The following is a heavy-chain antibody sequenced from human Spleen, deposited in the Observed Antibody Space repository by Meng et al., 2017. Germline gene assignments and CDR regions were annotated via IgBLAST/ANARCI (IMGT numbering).Heavy chain of an antibody. CDR1: GFTFSSYS. Sequence: EVQLVESGGGLVKPGGSLGLSCAASGFTFSSYSMNWVRQAPGKGVEWVSSISSSTTYADSVKGRFTISRDNAKNSLYLQMNSLRAEDTGVYYCARGRVVVTTSPSDYWGQGTLVTVSS. CDR2: ISSSTT. V-gene: IGHV3-21*01. D-gene: IGHD2-21*02. J-gene: IGHJ4*02. CDR3: ARGRVVVTTSPSDY.